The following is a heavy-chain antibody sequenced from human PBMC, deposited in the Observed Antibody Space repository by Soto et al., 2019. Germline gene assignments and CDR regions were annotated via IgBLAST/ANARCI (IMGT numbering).Heavy chain of an antibody. CDR1: GGSFSGYY. J-gene: IGHJ5*02. D-gene: IGHD3-22*01. Sequence: QVQLQQWGAGLLKPSETLSLTCAVYGGSFSGYYWSWIRQPPGKGLEWIGEINHSGSTNYNPSLKIRVTISVDTSKNPFSLKLSSVTAADTAVYYCARGRMIGRFDPWGQGTLVTVSS. V-gene: IGHV4-34*01. CDR3: ARGRMIGRFDP. CDR2: INHSGST.